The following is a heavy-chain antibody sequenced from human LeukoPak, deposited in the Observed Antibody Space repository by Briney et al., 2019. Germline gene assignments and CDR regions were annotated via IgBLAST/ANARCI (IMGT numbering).Heavy chain of an antibody. D-gene: IGHD1-20*01. CDR3: VREGSNWNFDS. V-gene: IGHV3-7*01. CDR2: IKHDGTEE. CDR1: GFTFKNYW. Sequence: GGSLRLSCAASGFTFKNYWMSWVRQAPGKGLEWVANIKHDGTEENYVDSVRGRFTISRDNAKNSLYLQMNSLRAEDTAMYYCVREGSNWNFDSWGQGTLVTLSS. J-gene: IGHJ4*02.